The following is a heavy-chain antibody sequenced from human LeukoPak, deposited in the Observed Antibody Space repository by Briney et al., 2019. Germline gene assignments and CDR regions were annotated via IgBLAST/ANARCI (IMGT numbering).Heavy chain of an antibody. J-gene: IGHJ4*02. D-gene: IGHD4-17*01. Sequence: GGSLRLSCTVSGFTVSINSMSWVRQAPGQGLEWVSFLYSGGNTHYTDSVKGRFTISRDNSKNTLYLQMNSLRAEDTAVYYCATRAGEYSHPYDYLGQGTLVTVSS. CDR1: GFTVSINS. CDR3: ATRAGEYSHPYDY. V-gene: IGHV3-53*01. CDR2: LYSGGNT.